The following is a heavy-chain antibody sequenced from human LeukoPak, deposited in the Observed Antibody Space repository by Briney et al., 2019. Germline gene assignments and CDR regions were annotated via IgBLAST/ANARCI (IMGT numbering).Heavy chain of an antibody. V-gene: IGHV3-48*03. Sequence: GGSLRLSCAASGFTFSSYEMNWVRQAPGKGLEWVSYISSSGSTIYYADSVEGRFTISRDNAKNSLYLQMNSLRAEDTAVYYCARGITGTTRSEGGDYWGQGTLVTVSS. D-gene: IGHD1-7*01. CDR2: ISSSGSTI. J-gene: IGHJ4*02. CDR3: ARGITGTTRSEGGDY. CDR1: GFTFSSYE.